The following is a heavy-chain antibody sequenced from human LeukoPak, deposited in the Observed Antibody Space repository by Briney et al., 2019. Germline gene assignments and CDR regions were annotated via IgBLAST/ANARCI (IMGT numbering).Heavy chain of an antibody. CDR3: ARGGYYDILAGYSDTSDI. V-gene: IGHV4-34*01. Sequence: SETLSLTCAVYVGSFSGYYWTWVRQAPGKGLEWIGEIKHSGSTNHNPSLKSRVTISVDPSKNQFSLKLSSVTAADTAVYYCARGGYYDILAGYSDTSDIWGQGTMVTISS. CDR1: VGSFSGYY. J-gene: IGHJ3*02. D-gene: IGHD3-9*01. CDR2: IKHSGST.